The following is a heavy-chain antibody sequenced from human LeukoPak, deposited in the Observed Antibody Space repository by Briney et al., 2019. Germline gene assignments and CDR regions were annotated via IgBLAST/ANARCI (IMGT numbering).Heavy chain of an antibody. CDR3: AKGYCSSTSCYPFDY. J-gene: IGHJ4*02. V-gene: IGHV1-3*01. CDR2: INAGNGNT. D-gene: IGHD2-2*01. CDR1: GYTFTSYA. Sequence: ASVKVSRKASGYTFTSYAMHWVGQAPGQRLEWMGWINAGNGNTKYSQKFQGRVTITRDTSASTAYMELSSLRSEDTAVYYCAKGYCSSTSCYPFDYWGQGTLVTVSS.